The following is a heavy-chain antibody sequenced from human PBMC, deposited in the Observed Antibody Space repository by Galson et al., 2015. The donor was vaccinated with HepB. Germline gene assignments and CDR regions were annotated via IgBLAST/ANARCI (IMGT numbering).Heavy chain of an antibody. V-gene: IGHV1-2*05. CDR2: LTPYTGDT. Sequence: SVKVSCKASGYTLTDNYIHWIRQAPGQGPEWMGRLTPYTGDTKYAPTFQGRVNITRDLSLTTAFLELRGLTFDDAGVYYCARSGSVGDFDYWGQGSLILVSS. J-gene: IGHJ4*02. D-gene: IGHD1-1*01. CDR1: GYTLTDNY. CDR3: ARSGSVGDFDY.